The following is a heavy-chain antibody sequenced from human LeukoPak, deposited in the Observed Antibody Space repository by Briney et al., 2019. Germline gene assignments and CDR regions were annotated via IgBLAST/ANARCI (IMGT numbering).Heavy chain of an antibody. V-gene: IGHV3-21*01. CDR1: GFTFSSYS. J-gene: IGHJ3*02. CDR3: ARDQGAVAANRDDAFDI. Sequence: PGGSLRLSCAASGFTFSSYSMNWVRQAPGKGLEWVSSISSSSSYIYYADSVKGRFTISRDNAKNSLYLQMTSLRAEDTAVYYCARDQGAVAANRDDAFDIWGQGKMVTVSS. D-gene: IGHD2-15*01. CDR2: ISSSSSYI.